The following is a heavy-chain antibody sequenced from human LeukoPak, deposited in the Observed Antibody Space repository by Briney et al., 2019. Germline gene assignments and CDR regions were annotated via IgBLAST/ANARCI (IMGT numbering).Heavy chain of an antibody. CDR2: IKQDGSEK. D-gene: IGHD2-15*01. J-gene: IGHJ5*02. V-gene: IGHV3-7*01. CDR1: GFTFSSYW. Sequence: GGSLRLPCAASGFTFSSYWMSWVRQAPGKGLEWVANIKQDGSEKYYVDSVKGRFTISRDNAKNSLYLQMNSLRAEDTAVYYCARDSYCSGGSCYGTIWFDPWGQGTLVTVSS. CDR3: ARDSYCSGGSCYGTIWFDP.